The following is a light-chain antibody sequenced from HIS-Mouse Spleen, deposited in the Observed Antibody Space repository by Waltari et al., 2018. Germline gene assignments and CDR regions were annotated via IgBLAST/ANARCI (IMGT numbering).Light chain of an antibody. CDR1: SSDVGGYNH. CDR2: DVS. V-gene: IGLV2-14*03. J-gene: IGLJ2*01. Sequence: QSALTQPASVSGSPGQSITISCTGTSSDVGGYNHVSWYQHSPGKAPKLMIYDVSNRPSGVSNRFSGSKSGNTASLTISGLQAEDEADYYCSSYTSSSFNVVFGGGTKLTVL. CDR3: SSYTSSSFNVV.